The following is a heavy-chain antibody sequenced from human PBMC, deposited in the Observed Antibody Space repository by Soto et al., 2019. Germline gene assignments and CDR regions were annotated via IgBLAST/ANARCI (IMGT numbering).Heavy chain of an antibody. CDR2: ISSGST. J-gene: IGHJ4*02. V-gene: IGHV4-34*01. Sequence: LSLTCAVYGGSSSGWYWTWIRQSPVKGLEWIGEISSGSTNYNPSPKSRVTISADMSKNQFSLKLTSVTAADTAIYYCARGPYSRGVGATNPSNWGQGTQVTVSS. CDR1: GGSSSGWY. CDR3: ARGPYSRGVGATNPSN. D-gene: IGHD1-26*01.